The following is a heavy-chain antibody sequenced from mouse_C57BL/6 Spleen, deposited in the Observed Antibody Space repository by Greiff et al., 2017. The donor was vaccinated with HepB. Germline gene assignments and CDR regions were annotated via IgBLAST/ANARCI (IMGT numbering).Heavy chain of an antibody. CDR1: GYTFTSYG. Sequence: VQLKQSGAELARPGASVKLSCKASGYTFTSYGISWVKQRTGQGLEWIGEIYPRSGNTYYNEKFKGKATLTADKSSSTAYMELRSLTSEDSAVYFCAREGIYYYGSFYAMDYWGQGTSVTVSS. CDR3: AREGIYYYGSFYAMDY. CDR2: IYPRSGNT. J-gene: IGHJ4*01. V-gene: IGHV1-81*01. D-gene: IGHD1-1*01.